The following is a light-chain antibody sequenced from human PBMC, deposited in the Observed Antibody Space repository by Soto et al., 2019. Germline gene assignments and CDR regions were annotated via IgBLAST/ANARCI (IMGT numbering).Light chain of an antibody. CDR3: QQYNSPRWT. J-gene: IGKJ1*01. V-gene: IGKV1-5*01. CDR1: QSISSW. Sequence: DIQMTQSPSTLSASVGDRVTITCRASQSISSWLAWYQQKPGKAPKLLIYDASSLESGVTSRFSGSGSGTEFTLTISSLQPDDFATYYCQQYNSPRWTFGQGTKVEIK. CDR2: DAS.